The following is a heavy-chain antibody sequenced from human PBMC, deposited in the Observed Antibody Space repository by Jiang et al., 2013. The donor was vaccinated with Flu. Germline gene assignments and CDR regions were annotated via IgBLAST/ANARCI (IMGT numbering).Heavy chain of an antibody. V-gene: IGHV4-30-4*01. D-gene: IGHD3-22*01. CDR3: VTYESRDGWFDP. CDR1: GGSISRDESY. J-gene: IGHJ5*02. CDR2: IYYSGST. Sequence: GSGLVKPSQTLSLTCSVSGGSISRDESYWSWIRQPPGKGLEWIGYIYYSGSTFYSPSLKSRVTISIDTSKNQFSLKLSSVTAADTAVYYCVTYESRDGWFDPWGQGTLVTVSS.